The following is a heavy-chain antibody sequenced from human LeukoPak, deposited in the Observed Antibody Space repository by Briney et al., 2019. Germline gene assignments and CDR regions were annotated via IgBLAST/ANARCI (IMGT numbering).Heavy chain of an antibody. J-gene: IGHJ4*02. CDR1: GFSFNSYA. CDR2: VSGSGVTT. D-gene: IGHD3-10*01. Sequence: GGSLRLFCAASGFSFNSYAMNWVRQAPGKGLEWVSVSGVSGSGVTTHYADSVKGRFTISRDSSKNTLYLQMNSLRAEDTALYYCAKDARFGELYWGQGTLVTVSS. CDR3: AKDARFGELY. V-gene: IGHV3-23*01.